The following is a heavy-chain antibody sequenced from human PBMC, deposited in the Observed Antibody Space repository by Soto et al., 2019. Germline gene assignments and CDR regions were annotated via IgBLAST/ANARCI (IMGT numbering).Heavy chain of an antibody. CDR3: ARDGNVGTFDP. CDR2: VNAGNGNT. Sequence: ASVKVSCKASGYTFTSYAVHWVRQAPGQRLEWMGWVNAGNGNTKYSQKFQGRVTITRDTSASTACMELSSLRSEDTAVYYRARDGNVGTFDPWGQGTLVTVSS. V-gene: IGHV1-3*01. J-gene: IGHJ5*02. CDR1: GYTFTSYA. D-gene: IGHD1-26*01.